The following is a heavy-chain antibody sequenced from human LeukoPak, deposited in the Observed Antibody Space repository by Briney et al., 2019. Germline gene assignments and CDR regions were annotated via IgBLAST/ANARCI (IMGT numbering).Heavy chain of an antibody. V-gene: IGHV3-21*01. CDR2: ISSSSSSI. CDR1: GFTFSSYA. CDR3: ARGPLPDY. J-gene: IGHJ4*02. Sequence: SGGSLRLSCAASGFTFSSYAMSWVRQAPGKGLEWVSSISSSSSSIYYADSVKGRFTISRDNAKNSLYLQMNSLRAEDTAVYYCARGPLPDYWGQGTLVTVSS.